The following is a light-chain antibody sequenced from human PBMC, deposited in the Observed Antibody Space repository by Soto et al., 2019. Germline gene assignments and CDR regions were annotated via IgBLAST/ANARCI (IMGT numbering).Light chain of an antibody. V-gene: IGLV2-14*01. CDR2: EVS. CDR3: SSYTSSSTLVV. Sequence: HSALTQPASVSGSPGQSITISCTGTSSDVGGYNYVSWYQQHPGKAPKLMIYEVSNRPSGVSNRFSGSKSGNPASLTISGLQAEDEADYYCSSYTSSSTLVVFGGGTKLTVL. CDR1: SSDVGGYNY. J-gene: IGLJ2*01.